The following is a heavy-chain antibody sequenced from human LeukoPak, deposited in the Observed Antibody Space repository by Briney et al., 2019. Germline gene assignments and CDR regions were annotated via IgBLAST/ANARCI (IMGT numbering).Heavy chain of an antibody. D-gene: IGHD3-10*01. CDR2: INPNSGGT. V-gene: IGHV1-2*02. Sequence: ASVKVSCKASGYTFTGYYMHWVRQAPGQGLEWMGWINPNSGGTNYAQKFQGRVTMTRDTSISTAYMELSRLRSDDTAVYYCATEGITMVRGVIIIDLDFQHWGQGTLVTVSS. CDR3: ATEGITMVRGVIIIDLDFQH. CDR1: GYTFTGYY. J-gene: IGHJ1*01.